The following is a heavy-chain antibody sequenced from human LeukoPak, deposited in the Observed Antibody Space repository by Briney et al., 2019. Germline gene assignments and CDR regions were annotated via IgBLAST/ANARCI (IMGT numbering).Heavy chain of an antibody. Sequence: PSETLSLTCTVSGGSISSYYWSWIRQPPGKGLEWIGYIYYSENTNYNPSLKSRVTISVDTSKNQFSLKLSSVIAGDTAVYYCARSHKAMAGEGLFDYWGQGTLVTVSS. CDR3: ARSHKAMAGEGLFDY. V-gene: IGHV4-59*01. J-gene: IGHJ4*02. CDR1: GGSISSYY. D-gene: IGHD5-18*01. CDR2: IYYSENT.